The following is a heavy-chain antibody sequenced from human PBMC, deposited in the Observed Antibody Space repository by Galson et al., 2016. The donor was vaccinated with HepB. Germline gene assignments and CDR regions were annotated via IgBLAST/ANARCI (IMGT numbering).Heavy chain of an antibody. CDR1: DDSINSGGYY. J-gene: IGHJ4*02. CDR2: VFYSGTT. Sequence: TLSLTCTVSDDSINSGGYYWSWIRQLPVKGLEWIGYVFYSGTTYYNQSLKSRVAISIDTSERQFSLKLSSVTAADTALYYCARIKYSGYNPGLFFDSWGQGILVSVSS. CDR3: ARIKYSGYNPGLFFDS. V-gene: IGHV4-31*03. D-gene: IGHD5-12*01.